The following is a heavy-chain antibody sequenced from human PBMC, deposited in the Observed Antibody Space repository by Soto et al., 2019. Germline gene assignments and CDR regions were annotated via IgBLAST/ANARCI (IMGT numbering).Heavy chain of an antibody. D-gene: IGHD2-2*01. Sequence: ASVKVSCKASGYTFPGYYMHWVRQAPGQGLEWIGWINPYSGGADLSQKFQGRVTMTRDTSISTAYMEVSSLRSDDTAVFYCARATSDCSSTSCSSGWFDPWGQGTLVTVSS. CDR1: GYTFPGYY. CDR2: INPYSGGA. V-gene: IGHV1-2*02. CDR3: ARATSDCSSTSCSSGWFDP. J-gene: IGHJ5*02.